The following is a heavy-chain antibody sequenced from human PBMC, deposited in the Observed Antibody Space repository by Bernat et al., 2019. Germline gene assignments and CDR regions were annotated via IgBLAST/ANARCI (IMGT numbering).Heavy chain of an antibody. CDR2: ISGGGGST. CDR1: GFSFSGYA. Sequence: EVQLLESGGGLVQPGGSLRLSCAASGFSFSGYAMSWVRQAPGKGLEWVSGISGGGGSTYYADSVKGRFTISRDNSKNTLYLQMNSLRAEDTAVYYCARESSGWYDYWGQGTLVTVSS. CDR3: ARESSGWYDY. J-gene: IGHJ4*02. V-gene: IGHV3-23*01. D-gene: IGHD6-19*01.